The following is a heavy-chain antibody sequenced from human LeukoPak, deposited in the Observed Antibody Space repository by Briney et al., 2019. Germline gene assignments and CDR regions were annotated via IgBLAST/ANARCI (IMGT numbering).Heavy chain of an antibody. Sequence: GGSLRLSCAASAFTVSSNYMNWVRQAPGKGLEWVSIIYSGGSTYYADSVKGRFTISRDISKNTLYLQMTSLRAEDTALYYCASTGRHYYDSSGYYWYAFDIWGQGTMVTVSS. D-gene: IGHD3-22*01. CDR3: ASTGRHYYDSSGYYWYAFDI. J-gene: IGHJ3*02. V-gene: IGHV3-66*02. CDR1: AFTVSSNY. CDR2: IYSGGST.